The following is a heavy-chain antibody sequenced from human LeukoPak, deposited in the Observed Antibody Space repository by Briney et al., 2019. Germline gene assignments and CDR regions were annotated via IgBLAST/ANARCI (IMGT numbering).Heavy chain of an antibody. CDR1: RFTFSSYA. Sequence: GGSLRLSCAASRFTFSSYAMSWVRQAPGKGLEWVSSISGSGGDTYYGDSVKGRFTISRDNSKNTLYLQVNSLRVEDTAVYYCARFFGDAFDTWGQGTMVTVSS. D-gene: IGHD3-3*01. CDR3: ARFFGDAFDT. V-gene: IGHV3-23*01. J-gene: IGHJ3*02. CDR2: ISGSGGDT.